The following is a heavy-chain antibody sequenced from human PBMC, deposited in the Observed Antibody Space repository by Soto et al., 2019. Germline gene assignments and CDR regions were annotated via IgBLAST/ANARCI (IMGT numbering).Heavy chain of an antibody. Sequence: GGSLRLSCAASGLTFSSYAMSWVRQAPGKGLEWVSAISGSGGSTYYADSVKGRFTISRDNSKNTLYLQMNSLRAEDTAVYYCAKDREYYYDSSGYYFDYWGQGTLVTVSS. CDR3: AKDREYYYDSSGYYFDY. CDR2: ISGSGGST. V-gene: IGHV3-23*01. D-gene: IGHD3-22*01. CDR1: GLTFSSYA. J-gene: IGHJ4*02.